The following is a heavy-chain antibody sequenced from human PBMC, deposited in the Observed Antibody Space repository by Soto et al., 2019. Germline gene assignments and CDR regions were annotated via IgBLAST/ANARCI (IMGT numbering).Heavy chain of an antibody. D-gene: IGHD3-16*02. J-gene: IGHJ5*02. V-gene: IGHV4-59*01. Sequence: QVQLQESGPGLVKPSETLSLTCTVSGGSISSYYWSWIRQPPGKGLEWIGYIYYSGSTNYNPSLKSRVTLSVDTSKNQFSLKLSSVTAADTAVYYCARGRPEGPWGSYRYTGWFDPWGQGTLVTVSS. CDR1: GGSISSYY. CDR2: IYYSGST. CDR3: ARGRPEGPWGSYRYTGWFDP.